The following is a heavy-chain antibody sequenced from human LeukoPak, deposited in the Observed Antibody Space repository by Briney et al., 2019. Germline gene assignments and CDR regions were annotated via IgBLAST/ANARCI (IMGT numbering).Heavy chain of an antibody. Sequence: PGGSLRLSCAASGFTVSSNYMSWVCQAPGKGLEWVSVIYSGGSTYYADSVKGRFTIYRDNSKNTLYLQMNSLRAEDTAVYYCARAAPTISSTWFDPWGQGTLVTVSS. CDR1: GFTVSSNY. J-gene: IGHJ5*02. CDR3: ARAAPTISSTWFDP. V-gene: IGHV3-53*01. D-gene: IGHD3-9*01. CDR2: IYSGGST.